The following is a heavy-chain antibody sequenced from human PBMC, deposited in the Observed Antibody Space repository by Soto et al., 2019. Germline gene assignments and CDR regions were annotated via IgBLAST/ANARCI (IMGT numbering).Heavy chain of an antibody. V-gene: IGHV6-1*01. CDR3: AGTTSHHWLYMDV. CDR2: TYYRSRWYN. Sequence: PSQTLSLTCAISGDSVSGNSAAWNWIRLSPSRGLEWLASTYYRSRWYNDYAVSVRSRITVNADTSKNQFSLQLTSVTLEDTAIYYCAGTTSHHWLYMDVWGQGTTVTVSS. J-gene: IGHJ6*03. D-gene: IGHD1-1*01. CDR1: GDSVSGNSAA.